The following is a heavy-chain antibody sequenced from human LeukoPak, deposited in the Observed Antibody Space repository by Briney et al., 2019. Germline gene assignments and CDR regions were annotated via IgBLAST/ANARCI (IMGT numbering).Heavy chain of an antibody. CDR1: GYTFTRYY. CDR2: INPSGGST. J-gene: IGHJ5*02. V-gene: IGHV1-46*01. D-gene: IGHD3-10*01. Sequence: ASVKVSCKASGYTFTRYYMNWVRQPPGQGLEWMGIINPSGGSTNYAQKFQGRVTMTRDTSTSTIYMEVSSLRSEDTAVYYCATSFRAVNWFDPWGQGTLVTVSS. CDR3: ATSFRAVNWFDP.